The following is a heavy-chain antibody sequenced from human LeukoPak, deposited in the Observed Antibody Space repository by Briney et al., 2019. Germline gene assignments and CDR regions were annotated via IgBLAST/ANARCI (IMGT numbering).Heavy chain of an antibody. CDR1: GFTFGSYW. CDR3: ARVSKTYSYGYLDDY. CDR2: IKQDGSEK. J-gene: IGHJ4*02. Sequence: QPGGSLRLSCAASGFTFGSYWMSWVRQAPGKGLEWVANIKQDGSEKYYVDSVKGRFTISRDNAKNSLSLQMNSLRAEDTAVYYCARVSKTYSYGYLDDYWGQGTLVTVSS. V-gene: IGHV3-7*01. D-gene: IGHD5-18*01.